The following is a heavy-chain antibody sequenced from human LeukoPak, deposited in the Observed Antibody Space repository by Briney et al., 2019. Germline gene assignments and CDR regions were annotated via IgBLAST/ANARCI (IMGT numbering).Heavy chain of an antibody. CDR2: VSKTGDT. CDR3: ARRGAPSKFYYFDL. J-gene: IGHJ4*02. CDR1: SGSVTTHY. Sequence: SETLSLTRTVSSGSVTTHYWAWIRQPPGKRLEWIGFVSKTGDTNYNPSLKSRVSISVDTTKNTFSLNLRSLIAADTAVYYCARRGAPSKFYYFDLWGQGALVTVSS. D-gene: IGHD1-26*01. V-gene: IGHV4-59*08.